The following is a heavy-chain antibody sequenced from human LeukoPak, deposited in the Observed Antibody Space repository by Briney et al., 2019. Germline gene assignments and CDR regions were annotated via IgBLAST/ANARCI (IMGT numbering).Heavy chain of an antibody. J-gene: IGHJ4*02. CDR1: GFTFSSYG. CDR2: IRYDGSNK. V-gene: IGHV3-30*02. CDR3: AGATVTTYYFDY. D-gene: IGHD4-17*01. Sequence: PGGSLRLSCAASGFTFSSYGMHWVRQAPGKGLEWVAFIRYDGSNKYYADSVKGRFTISRDNSKNTLYLQMNSLRAEDTAVYYCAGATVTTYYFDYWGQGTLVTVSS.